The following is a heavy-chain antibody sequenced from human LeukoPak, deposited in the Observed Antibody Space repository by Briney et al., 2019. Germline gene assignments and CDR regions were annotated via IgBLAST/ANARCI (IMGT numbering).Heavy chain of an antibody. D-gene: IGHD6-19*01. J-gene: IGHJ4*02. Sequence: PSETLSLTCRVSGASISRYYWSWIRQPPGKGLEWIAYIYYSVSTDYNPSLKSRVTISVDTSKNPFSLKLSSVTAADTAVYYCARVPYTSGWYYFDYWGQGTLVTVSS. CDR2: IYYSVST. CDR3: ARVPYTSGWYYFDY. V-gene: IGHV4-59*01. CDR1: GASISRYY.